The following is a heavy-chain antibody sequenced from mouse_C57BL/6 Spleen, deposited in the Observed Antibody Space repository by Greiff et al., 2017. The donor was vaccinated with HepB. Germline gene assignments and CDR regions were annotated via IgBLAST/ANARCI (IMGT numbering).Heavy chain of an antibody. V-gene: IGHV14-4*01. Sequence: EVKLMESGAELVRPGASVKLSCTASGFNIKDDYMHWVKQRPEQGLEWIGWIDPENGDTEYASKFQGKATITADTSSNTAYLQLSSLTSEDTAVYYCTTKAQATGAMDYWGQGTSVTVSS. D-gene: IGHD3-2*02. J-gene: IGHJ4*01. CDR1: GFNIKDDY. CDR3: TTKAQATGAMDY. CDR2: IDPENGDT.